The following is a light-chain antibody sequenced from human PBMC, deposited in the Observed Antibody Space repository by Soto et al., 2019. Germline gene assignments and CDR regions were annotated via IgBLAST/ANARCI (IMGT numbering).Light chain of an antibody. Sequence: QSVLTQPPSVSAAPGQTVTISCSGRGSNIGSNSVSWYQQVPGTAPKLLLYDNNKRPSGIPDRFSGSKSDTSATLGITGLQTADEADYYCGTWESYLSVGVFGGGTKLTVL. CDR2: DNN. V-gene: IGLV1-51*01. J-gene: IGLJ2*01. CDR1: GSNIGSNS. CDR3: GTWESYLSVGV.